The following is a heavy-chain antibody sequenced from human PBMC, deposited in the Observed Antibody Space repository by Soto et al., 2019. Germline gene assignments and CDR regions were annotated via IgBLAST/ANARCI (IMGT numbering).Heavy chain of an antibody. Sequence: QVQLVESGGGVVQPGRSLRLSCAASGFTFGSYGMHWVRQAPGKGLEWVAVISYDGSNKYYADSVKGRFTISRDNSKNTLYLQMNSLRAEDTAVYYCAPEPEKYNWFDPWGQGTLVTVSS. V-gene: IGHV3-30*03. CDR2: ISYDGSNK. CDR1: GFTFGSYG. CDR3: APEPEKYNWFDP. D-gene: IGHD1-1*01. J-gene: IGHJ5*02.